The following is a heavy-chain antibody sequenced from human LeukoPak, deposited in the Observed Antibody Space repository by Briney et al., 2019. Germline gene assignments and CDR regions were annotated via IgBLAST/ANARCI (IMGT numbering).Heavy chain of an antibody. CDR2: ISYDGSNK. V-gene: IGHV3-30-3*01. Sequence: GGSLRLSCAASGFTFSSYAMHWVRQAPGKGLEWVAVISYDGSNKYYADSVKGRFTISRDNSKSTLYLQMNSLRAEDTAVYYCARDGTGGGFDPWGQGTLVTVSS. J-gene: IGHJ5*02. CDR1: GFTFSSYA. CDR3: ARDGTGGGFDP. D-gene: IGHD1-26*01.